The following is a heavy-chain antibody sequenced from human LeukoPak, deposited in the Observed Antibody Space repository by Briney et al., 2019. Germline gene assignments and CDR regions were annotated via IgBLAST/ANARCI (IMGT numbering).Heavy chain of an antibody. CDR3: AKGETAVALYDAFDI. V-gene: IGHV3-30*18. CDR2: ISYDGSNK. J-gene: IGHJ3*02. CDR1: GFTFSSYG. Sequence: GGSLRLSCAASGFTFSSYGMHWVRQAPGKGLEWVAVISYDGSNKYYADSVKGRFTISRDNSKNTLYLQMNSLRVEDTAVYNCAKGETAVALYDAFDIWGQGTMVTVSS. D-gene: IGHD6-19*01.